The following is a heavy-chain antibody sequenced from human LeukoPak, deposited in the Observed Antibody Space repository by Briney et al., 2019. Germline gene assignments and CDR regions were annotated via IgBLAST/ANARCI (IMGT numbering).Heavy chain of an antibody. D-gene: IGHD3-10*02. Sequence: GGSLRLSCAASGFTFSDYNMRWIRQAPGKGLEWVSSISRSGSTKYYADSVKGRFTISRDNAKNSLYLQMNSLRAEDTAVYYCARDENYVLDAFDIWGQGTMVTVSS. CDR1: GFTFSDYN. V-gene: IGHV3-11*01. CDR2: ISRSGSTK. CDR3: ARDENYVLDAFDI. J-gene: IGHJ3*02.